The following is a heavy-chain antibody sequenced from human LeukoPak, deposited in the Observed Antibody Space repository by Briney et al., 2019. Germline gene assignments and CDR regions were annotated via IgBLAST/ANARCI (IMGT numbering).Heavy chain of an antibody. V-gene: IGHV3-33*06. J-gene: IGHJ4*02. Sequence: GGSLRLSCAVSGFTFSNYGMQWVRQAPGKGLEWLALISYDGGNEYYTDSVKGRVTISRDNSKSTLYLQMNSLRAEDTALYYCAKSLTTNVADLDYWGQGTLVTVSS. CDR2: ISYDGGNE. D-gene: IGHD2-8*01. CDR1: GFTFSNYG. CDR3: AKSLTTNVADLDY.